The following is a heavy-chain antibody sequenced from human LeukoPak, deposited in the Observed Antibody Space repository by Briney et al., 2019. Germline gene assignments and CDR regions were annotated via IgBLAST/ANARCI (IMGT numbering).Heavy chain of an antibody. Sequence: SETLSLTCTVSGGSISSRSYYWGWIRQPPGKGLEWIGSIYDSGSTYYSPSLKSRVTISVDTSKNQFSLKLTSVTAADTAVYYCARPVPSRLGWFDPWGQGTLVTVSS. D-gene: IGHD1-1*01. J-gene: IGHJ5*02. CDR3: ARPVPSRLGWFDP. CDR1: GGSISSRSYY. V-gene: IGHV4-39*01. CDR2: IYDSGST.